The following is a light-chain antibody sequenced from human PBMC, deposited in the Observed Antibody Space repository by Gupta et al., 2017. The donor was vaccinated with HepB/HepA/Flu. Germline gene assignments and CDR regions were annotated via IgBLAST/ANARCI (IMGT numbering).Light chain of an antibody. CDR2: AAS. CDR1: QGISSY. V-gene: IGKV1-8*01. CDR3: QQDDSYPWT. Sequence: AIRMTQSPSSFSASTGDRVTITCRASQGISSYLAWYQQKPGKAPKLLIYAASTLQSGVPSRFSGSGSGTDFTLTISCLQSEDFATYYCQQDDSYPWTFGQGTKLEIK. J-gene: IGKJ1*01.